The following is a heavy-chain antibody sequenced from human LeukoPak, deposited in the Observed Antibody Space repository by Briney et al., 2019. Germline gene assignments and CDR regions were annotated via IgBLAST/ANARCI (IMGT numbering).Heavy chain of an antibody. D-gene: IGHD6-13*01. V-gene: IGHV3-23*01. CDR3: AKDPNPRQQGNYYYYGMDV. CDR2: ISGSGGST. CDR1: GFTVSSNY. J-gene: IGHJ6*02. Sequence: GGSLRLSCAASGFTVSSNYMSWVRQAPGKGLEWVSAISGSGGSTYYADSVKGRFTISRDNSKNTLYLQMNSLRAEDTAVYYCAKDPNPRQQGNYYYYGMDVWGQGTTVTVSS.